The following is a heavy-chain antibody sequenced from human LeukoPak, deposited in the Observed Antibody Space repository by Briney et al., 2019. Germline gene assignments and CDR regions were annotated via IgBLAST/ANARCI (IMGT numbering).Heavy chain of an antibody. CDR3: ARNYGNDY. J-gene: IGHJ4*02. Sequence: GASVKVSCKASGYTFTSYYVNWVRQAPGQGLEWMGWINPNSGVTDYAQKFQGRVSMTRDTSISTAYMELSRLRSDDTAVYYCARNYGNDYWGQGTLVTVSS. CDR1: GYTFTSYY. D-gene: IGHD3-10*01. V-gene: IGHV1-2*02. CDR2: INPNSGVT.